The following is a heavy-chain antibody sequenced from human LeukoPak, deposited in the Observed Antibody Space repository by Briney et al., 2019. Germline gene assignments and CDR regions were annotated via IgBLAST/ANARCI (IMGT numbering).Heavy chain of an antibody. D-gene: IGHD6-19*01. CDR3: RDEVAGNYFDL. CDR2: IRSKADSYTT. CDR1: GFTLSGAA. J-gene: IGHJ2*01. V-gene: IGHV3-73*01. Sequence: GGSLKLSCAASGFTLSGAAMHWVRQASGKGLEWLGRIRSKADSYTTAYAASVKGRFTVSRDDSKNTAFLQMNSLKTENAAVYYWRDEVAGNYFDLWGLGTLVTVSS.